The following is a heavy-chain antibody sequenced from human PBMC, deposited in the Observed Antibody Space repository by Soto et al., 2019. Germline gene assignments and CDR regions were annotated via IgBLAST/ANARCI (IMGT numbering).Heavy chain of an antibody. CDR2: ISYDGNYK. CDR3: GKVSTYYYDSTFDY. CDR1: GFTFSSYG. V-gene: IGHV3-30*18. D-gene: IGHD3-22*01. J-gene: IGHJ4*02. Sequence: SLRLSFAASGFTFSSYGMHWVRQAPGKGLEWVAIISYDGNYKHHADSVKGRFTISRDNSKNTLYLQMNSLRAEDTAVYYCGKVSTYYYDSTFDYWGQGTLVTVSS.